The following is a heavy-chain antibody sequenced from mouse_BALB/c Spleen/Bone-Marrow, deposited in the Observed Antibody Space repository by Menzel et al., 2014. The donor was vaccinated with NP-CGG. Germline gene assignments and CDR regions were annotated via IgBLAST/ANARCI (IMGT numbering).Heavy chain of an antibody. CDR2: IWAGGGT. D-gene: IGHD2-10*02. V-gene: IGHV2-9*02. J-gene: IGHJ3*01. CDR3: ARDAGYGNPWFAY. Sequence: QVQLKQSGPGLVAPSQSLSITCTASGFSLTSYGIHWVRQPPGKGLEWLGVIWAGGGTIYNSALMSRLSISKDNSKSQVFLKMHSLQTDDTAMYYCARDAGYGNPWFAYWGQGTLVTVSA. CDR1: GFSLTSYG.